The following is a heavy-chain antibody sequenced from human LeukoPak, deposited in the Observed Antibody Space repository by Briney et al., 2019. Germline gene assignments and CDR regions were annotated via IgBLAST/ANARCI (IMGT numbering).Heavy chain of an antibody. CDR3: ARTNLDCKSGVCYDY. CDR1: GYTFTSYG. J-gene: IGHJ4*02. Sequence: GASVKVSCKASGYTFTSYGISWVRQAPGQGLEWMGWISAYNGNTNYAQKFQGRVIVTTDTSTSTAYMDLRSLRSDDTAVYYCARTNLDCKSGVCYDYWGQGTPVTVSS. V-gene: IGHV1-18*01. CDR2: ISAYNGNT. D-gene: IGHD2-8*01.